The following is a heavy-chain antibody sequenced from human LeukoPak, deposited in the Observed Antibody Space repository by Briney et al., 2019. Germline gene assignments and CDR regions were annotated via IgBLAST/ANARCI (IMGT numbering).Heavy chain of an antibody. CDR1: GFTFSDYY. CDR3: ARQYSFNWSYYYYYMDV. J-gene: IGHJ6*03. V-gene: IGHV3-11*01. CDR2: ISSSGSII. D-gene: IGHD1-1*01. Sequence: PGGSLRLFCAASGFTFSDYYMSWIRQAPGKGLEWVSYISSSGSIISYADSVKGRFTISRDNAKNSLYLQMNSLRAEDTAVYYCARQYSFNWSYYYYYMDVWGKGTTVTISS.